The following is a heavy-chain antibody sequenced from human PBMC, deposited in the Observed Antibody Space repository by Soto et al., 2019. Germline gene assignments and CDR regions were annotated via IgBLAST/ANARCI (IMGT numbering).Heavy chain of an antibody. CDR1: GFTFSNAW. D-gene: IGHD2-15*01. CDR2: IKSKTDGGTT. CDR3: TTGSVVVVAATLASDY. Sequence: EVQLVESGGGLVKPGGSLRLSCAASGFTFSNAWMSWVRQAPGKGLEWVGRIKSKTDGGTTDYAAPVKGRFTISRDDSKNTLYLQMNSLKTEDTAVYYCTTGSVVVVAATLASDYWGQGTLVTVSS. J-gene: IGHJ4*02. V-gene: IGHV3-15*01.